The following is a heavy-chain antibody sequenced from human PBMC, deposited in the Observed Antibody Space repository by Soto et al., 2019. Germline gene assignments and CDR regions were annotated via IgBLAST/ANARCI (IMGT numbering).Heavy chain of an antibody. Sequence: HPGGSLRLSCAASGFTFSAFALGWVRQAPGKGLEWVSRMTGSGSVTYYADSVKGRFTVSRDNSKNTLDLQMNSLRAEDTAIYYCARRVSPYFFDLWGLGTLVTVSS. D-gene: IGHD2-8*01. CDR3: ARRVSPYFFDL. J-gene: IGHJ5*01. V-gene: IGHV3-23*01. CDR2: MTGSGSVT. CDR1: GFTFSAFA.